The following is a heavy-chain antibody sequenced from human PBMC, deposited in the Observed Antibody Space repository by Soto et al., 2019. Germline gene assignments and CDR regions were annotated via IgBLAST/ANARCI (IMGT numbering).Heavy chain of an antibody. CDR1: GYIFSNYY. V-gene: IGHV1-46*01. CDR2: INPNGGST. CDR3: ARLLLTVTAYYFDY. Sequence: ASVKVSCKASGYIFSNYYIHWVRQAPGQGLEWIGIINPNGGSTNYAQKFRGRVTISVDTSKNQFSLKLSSVTAADTAVYYCARLLLTVTAYYFDYWGQGTLVTVSS. D-gene: IGHD4-4*01. J-gene: IGHJ4*02.